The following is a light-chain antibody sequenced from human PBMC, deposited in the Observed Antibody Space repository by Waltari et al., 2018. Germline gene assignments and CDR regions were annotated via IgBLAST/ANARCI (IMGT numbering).Light chain of an antibody. CDR3: QQYDGEVVT. CDR2: GTS. Sequence: EHVLTQSPGTLSLSPGERATISCRASPSVTSISLTWYQQKRGQAPRLLLYGTSSRATVTPGRFSGSGYGTDFTITISRLGPEDFAVYYCQQYDGEVVTFGGGTKV. V-gene: IGKV3-20*01. CDR1: PSVTSIS. J-gene: IGKJ4*01.